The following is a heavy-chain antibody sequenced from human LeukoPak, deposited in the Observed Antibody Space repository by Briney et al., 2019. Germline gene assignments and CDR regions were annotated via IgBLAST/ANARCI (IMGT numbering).Heavy chain of an antibody. V-gene: IGHV3-48*01. CDR1: GFSFRDFG. D-gene: IGHD7-27*01. CDR2: ISSSGSTL. CDR3: AAWGLHNY. J-gene: IGHJ4*02. Sequence: GGSLRLSCAASGFSFRDFGMNWVRQAPGKGLQWLSYISSSGSTLFYADSVKGRFTISRDNVNNSLYLQMNSLGVDDMGVYYCAAWGLHNYWGQGTLVTVSS.